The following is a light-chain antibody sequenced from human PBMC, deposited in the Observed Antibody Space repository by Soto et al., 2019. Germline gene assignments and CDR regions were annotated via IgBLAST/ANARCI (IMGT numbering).Light chain of an antibody. CDR2: GAS. V-gene: IGKV3-15*01. CDR1: QSVNSN. Sequence: EIVMTQSPATLSVSPGERATLSCRASQSVNSNLAWYQQKPGQAPRLLIYGASTRATGVPARFSGSGSGTEFTLTVSSLQCEDFAVYFCQQYNNCPTFGQGTKVEIK. J-gene: IGKJ1*01. CDR3: QQYNNCPT.